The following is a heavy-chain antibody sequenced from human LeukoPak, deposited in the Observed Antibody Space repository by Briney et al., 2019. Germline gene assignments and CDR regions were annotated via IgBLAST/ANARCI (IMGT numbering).Heavy chain of an antibody. CDR3: AKHRTVTTPYFDS. CDR2: ICGSGGST. J-gene: IGHJ4*02. V-gene: IGHV3-23*01. Sequence: GGSPRLSCAASEFTFSSYAMAWVRQAPGKGLEWVSAICGSGGSTYDADSVKGRFTISRDNSKNTLFLQMNGLRAEDTAIYYCAKHRTVTTPYFDSWGQGTLVTVSS. CDR1: EFTFSSYA. D-gene: IGHD4-17*01.